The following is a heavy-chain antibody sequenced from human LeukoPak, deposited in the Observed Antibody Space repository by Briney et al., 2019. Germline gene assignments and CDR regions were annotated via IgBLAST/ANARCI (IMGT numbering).Heavy chain of an antibody. CDR1: GYSFTYW. CDR3: ASARHGDYVWDY. Sequence: GESLKISCKGSGYSFTYWIGWVRQMPGKGLEWMGIIYSGDSRTKYSPSFQGRVTISADKSISTAYLQWSSLEASDTAMYYCASARHGDYVWDYWGQGTLVTASS. V-gene: IGHV5-51*01. J-gene: IGHJ4*02. D-gene: IGHD4-17*01. CDR2: IYSGDSRT.